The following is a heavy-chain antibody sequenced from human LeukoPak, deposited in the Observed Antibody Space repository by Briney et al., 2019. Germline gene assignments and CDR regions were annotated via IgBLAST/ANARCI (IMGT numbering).Heavy chain of an antibody. V-gene: IGHV3-21*01. CDR3: PRLAGAGSPGFDH. D-gene: IGHD6-19*01. J-gene: IGHJ4*02. CDR2: ISRSSSYM. Sequence: KPGGSLRVSCAASGFTFSDYSMNWVRQAPGKGLEWVSSISRSSSYMRYAESVRGRFTISRDNAKNSLYLHMSSLRAEDTAVYYCPRLAGAGSPGFDHWGQGPLVTVPS. CDR1: GFTFSDYS.